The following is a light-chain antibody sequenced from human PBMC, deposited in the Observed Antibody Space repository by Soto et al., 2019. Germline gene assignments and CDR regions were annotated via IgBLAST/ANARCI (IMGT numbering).Light chain of an antibody. J-gene: IGKJ1*01. Sequence: EVGTTQSPSTLSVSPGERATLSCRASQSVTTNMAWYQQKPGQAPRLLIYGAFKRATGIPDRFSGSGSGTEFTLTISSLQSEDFAVYYCQQYNNWWTFGQGTKVDIK. CDR2: GAF. CDR3: QQYNNWWT. CDR1: QSVTTN. V-gene: IGKV3D-15*01.